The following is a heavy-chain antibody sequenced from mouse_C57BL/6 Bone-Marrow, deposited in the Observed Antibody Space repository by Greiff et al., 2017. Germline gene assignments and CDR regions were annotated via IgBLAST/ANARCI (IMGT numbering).Heavy chain of an antibody. V-gene: IGHV1-4*01. Sequence: QVQLQQSGAELARPGASVKMSCKASGYTFTSYTMHWVKQRPGQGLEWIGYINPSSAYTQYNQKFKDKATLTADKSSSTAYMQLSSLTSEDSAVYYCTRNGYPSWYCDVWGTGTTVTVSS. CDR1: GYTFTSYT. J-gene: IGHJ1*03. CDR3: TRNGYPSWYCDV. D-gene: IGHD2-2*01. CDR2: INPSSAYT.